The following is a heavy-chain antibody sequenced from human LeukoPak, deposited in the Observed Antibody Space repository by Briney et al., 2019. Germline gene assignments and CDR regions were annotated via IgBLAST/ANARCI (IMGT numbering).Heavy chain of an antibody. CDR1: GYTFTGYY. D-gene: IGHD3-3*01. CDR2: INPNSGGT. Sequence: ASVKVSCKASGYTFTGYYMHWVRQAPGQGLEWMGWINPNSGGTNYAQKFQGRVTMTRDTSISTAYMELSRLRSDDTAVYYCAREENSRYYDFWSGHNWFDPWGQGTLVTVSS. V-gene: IGHV1-2*02. J-gene: IGHJ5*02. CDR3: AREENSRYYDFWSGHNWFDP.